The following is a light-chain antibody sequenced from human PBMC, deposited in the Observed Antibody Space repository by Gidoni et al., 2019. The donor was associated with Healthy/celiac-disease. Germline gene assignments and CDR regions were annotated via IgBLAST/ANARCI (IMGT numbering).Light chain of an antibody. V-gene: IGKV3-20*01. CDR2: GAS. Sequence: EIVLTQSPGTLSLSPGERATLSCRASQSVSSSYLAWYQQKPGQAPRFLIYGASSRATGIPDRFIGSGSGTDFTLTISRLEPEDFAVYYCQQYGSSPTFGQGTKVEIK. J-gene: IGKJ1*01. CDR3: QQYGSSPT. CDR1: QSVSSSY.